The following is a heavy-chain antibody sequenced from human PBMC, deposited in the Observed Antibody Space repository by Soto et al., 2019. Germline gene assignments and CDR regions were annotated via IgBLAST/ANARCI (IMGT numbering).Heavy chain of an antibody. V-gene: IGHV4-39*01. Sequence: SETLALTCTVSGGSISSSSYYWGWIRQPPGKGLEWIGSIYYSGSTYYNPSLKSRVTISVDTSKNQFSLKLSSVTAADTAVYYCARHRTYDYIWGSYRSVDFWHFDYWGQGTLVTVSS. CDR1: GGSISSSSYY. CDR3: ARHRTYDYIWGSYRSVDFWHFDY. D-gene: IGHD3-16*02. J-gene: IGHJ4*02. CDR2: IYYSGST.